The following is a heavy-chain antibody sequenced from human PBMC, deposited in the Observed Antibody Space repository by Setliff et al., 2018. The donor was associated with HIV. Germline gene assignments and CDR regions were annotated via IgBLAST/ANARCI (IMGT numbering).Heavy chain of an antibody. V-gene: IGHV4-59*11. CDR1: DASISDHH. J-gene: IGHJ4*02. Sequence: SETLSLTCTFSDASISDHHCSWIRQPPGRGLEWIGSTHRLGTINYNPSLKSRFTISVDISKRQFSLRLSSVTAADTAQYFCAVYYEGVGGRGIWGPGTLVTVS. CDR3: AVYYEGVGGRGI. CDR2: THRLGTI. D-gene: IGHD3-16*01.